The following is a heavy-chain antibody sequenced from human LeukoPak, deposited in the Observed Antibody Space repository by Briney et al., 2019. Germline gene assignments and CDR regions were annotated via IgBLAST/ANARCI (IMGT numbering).Heavy chain of an antibody. CDR3: ARLYIAARGFDY. V-gene: IGHV4-4*09. D-gene: IGHD6-6*01. CDR1: GGSISSYY. J-gene: IGHJ4*02. Sequence: PSETLSLTCTVSGGSISSYYWSWIRQPPGKGLEWIGYIYTSGSTNYNPSLKSRVTISVDTSKNQFPLKLRFVDARDPAVYYCARLYIAARGFDYWGQGTLVTVSS. CDR2: IYTSGST.